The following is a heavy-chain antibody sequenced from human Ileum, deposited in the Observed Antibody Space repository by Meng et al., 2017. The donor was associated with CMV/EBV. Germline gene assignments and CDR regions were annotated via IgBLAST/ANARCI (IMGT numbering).Heavy chain of an antibody. CDR3: ARGGWIVGATRGRDWGDY. CDR1: YTFTSYY. CDR2: INPSGGST. D-gene: IGHD1-26*01. V-gene: IGHV1-46*01. Sequence: YTFTSYYMHWVRQAPGQGLEWMGIINPSGGSTSYAQKFQGRVTMTRDTSTSTVYMELSSLRSEDTAVYYCARGGWIVGATRGRDWGDYWGQGTLVTVSS. J-gene: IGHJ4*02.